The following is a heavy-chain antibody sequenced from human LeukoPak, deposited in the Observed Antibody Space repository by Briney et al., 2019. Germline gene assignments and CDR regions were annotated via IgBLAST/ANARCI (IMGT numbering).Heavy chain of an antibody. V-gene: IGHV3-53*01. CDR1: GFTFSTYP. Sequence: GGFLRLSCAASGFTFSTYPMTWVRQAPGKGLEWVSVIYSGGSTYYADSVKGRFTISRDNSKNTLYLQMNSLRAEDTAVYYCARDNLGGYFDYWGQGTLVTVSS. CDR3: ARDNLGGYFDY. D-gene: IGHD2-15*01. J-gene: IGHJ4*02. CDR2: IYSGGST.